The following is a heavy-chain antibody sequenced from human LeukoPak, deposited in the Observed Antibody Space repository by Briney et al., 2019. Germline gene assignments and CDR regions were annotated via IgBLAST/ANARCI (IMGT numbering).Heavy chain of an antibody. Sequence: SETLSLTCTVSGXSISSSSYYWGWIRQPPGKGLEWIGSIYYSGSTYYNPSLKSRVTILVDTSKNQFSLKLSSVTAADTAVYYCASPLGYCSSTNCYGDYWGQGTLVTVSS. J-gene: IGHJ4*02. CDR1: GXSISSSSYY. CDR3: ASPLGYCSSTNCYGDY. D-gene: IGHD2-2*01. V-gene: IGHV4-39*01. CDR2: IYYSGST.